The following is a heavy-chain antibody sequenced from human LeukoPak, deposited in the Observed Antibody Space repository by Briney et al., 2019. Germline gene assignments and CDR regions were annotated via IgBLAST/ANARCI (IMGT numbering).Heavy chain of an antibody. CDR3: AKVEGASKASVY. CDR1: GFTFSSYG. Sequence: GGSLRLSCAASGFTFSSYGMHWGRQAPGKGLEWVSSISGSGGSTYYADSVKGRFTISRDNSKNTLYLQMYSLRAEDTAVYYCAKVEGASKASVYWGQGALVTVSS. CDR2: ISGSGGST. V-gene: IGHV3-23*01. D-gene: IGHD1-1*01. J-gene: IGHJ4*02.